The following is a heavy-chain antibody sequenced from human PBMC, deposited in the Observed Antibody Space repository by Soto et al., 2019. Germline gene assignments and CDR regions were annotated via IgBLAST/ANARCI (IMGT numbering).Heavy chain of an antibody. Sequence: PGGSLGLSCAAAGFTFSSYAMDWVRQAPGKGLEWVAVISYDGSNKYYADSVKGRFTISRDNSKNTLYLQMNSLRAEDTAVYYCARDIGAYYDSSGYYFGAFDIWGQGTMVTVSS. D-gene: IGHD3-22*01. V-gene: IGHV3-30-3*01. CDR3: ARDIGAYYDSSGYYFGAFDI. CDR1: GFTFSSYA. J-gene: IGHJ3*02. CDR2: ISYDGSNK.